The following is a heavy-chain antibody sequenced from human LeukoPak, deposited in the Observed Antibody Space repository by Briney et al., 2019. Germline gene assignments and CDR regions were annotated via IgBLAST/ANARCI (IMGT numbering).Heavy chain of an antibody. D-gene: IGHD2-2*01. CDR3: AKRRYSSSPNFDY. J-gene: IGHJ4*02. V-gene: IGHV3-21*04. CDR1: GFTFSSYS. CDR2: ISSSSSYI. Sequence: GGSLRLSCAASGFTFSSYSMNWVRQALGKGLEWVSSISSSSSYIYYADSVKGRFTISRDNSKNTLYLQMNSLRVEDTAVYYCAKRRYSSSPNFDYWGLGTLVTVSS.